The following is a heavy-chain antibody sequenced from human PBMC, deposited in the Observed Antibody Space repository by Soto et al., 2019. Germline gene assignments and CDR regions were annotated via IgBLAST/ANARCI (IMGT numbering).Heavy chain of an antibody. D-gene: IGHD3-10*01. V-gene: IGHV1-8*01. CDR3: ARGRYYGSGSYSTRHWKFDY. CDR2: MNPNSGNT. CDR1: GYTFTSYD. J-gene: IGHJ4*02. Sequence: ASVKVSCKASGYTFTSYDINWVRQATRQGLEWMGWMNPNSGNTGYARKFQGRVTMTRNTSISTAYMELSSLRSEDTAVYYCARGRYYGSGSYSTRHWKFDYWGQGTLVTVSS.